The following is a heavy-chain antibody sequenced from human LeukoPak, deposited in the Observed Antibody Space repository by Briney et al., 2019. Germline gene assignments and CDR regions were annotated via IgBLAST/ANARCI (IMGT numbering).Heavy chain of an antibody. Sequence: SVKVSCKASGGTFSSYAISWVRQAPGQGLEWMGGIIPIFGTANCAQKFQGRVTITADESTSTAYMELSSLRSEDTAVYYCARGRAYCSSTSCYGIEDYWGQGTLVTVSS. CDR3: ARGRAYCSSTSCYGIEDY. CDR1: GGTFSSYA. D-gene: IGHD2-2*01. CDR2: IIPIFGTA. V-gene: IGHV1-69*01. J-gene: IGHJ4*02.